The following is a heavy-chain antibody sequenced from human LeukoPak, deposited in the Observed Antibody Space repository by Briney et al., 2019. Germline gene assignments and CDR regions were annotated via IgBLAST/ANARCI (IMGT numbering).Heavy chain of an antibody. V-gene: IGHV5-51*01. CDR1: GYSFTSYW. CDR3: ARQGCSGGSCYDIDY. CDR2: IYPGDSYT. Sequence: GESLKISCKGSGYSFTSYWIGWVRQMPGKGLEWMGIIYPGDSYTRYSPSFQGQVTNSADKSISTAYLQWSSLKASDTAMYYCARQGCSGGSCYDIDYWGQGTLVTVSS. D-gene: IGHD2-15*01. J-gene: IGHJ4*02.